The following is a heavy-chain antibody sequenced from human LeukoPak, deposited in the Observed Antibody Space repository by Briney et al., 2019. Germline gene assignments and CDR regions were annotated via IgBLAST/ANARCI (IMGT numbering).Heavy chain of an antibody. Sequence: GGSLRLSCTASTFFINSYTMTWVRQAPGKGLEWVSVISGAGRSIYYADSVKGRFTISRDNSKNTLYLQMNSLRADDTAVYYCAKRSGGPSPFDYWGQGALVTVSS. CDR2: ISGAGRSI. CDR3: AKRSGGPSPFDY. V-gene: IGHV3-23*01. J-gene: IGHJ4*02. D-gene: IGHD3-3*01. CDR1: TFFINSYT.